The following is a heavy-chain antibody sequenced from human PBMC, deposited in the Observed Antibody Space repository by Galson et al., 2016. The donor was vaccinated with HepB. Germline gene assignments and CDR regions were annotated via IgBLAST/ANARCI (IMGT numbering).Heavy chain of an antibody. CDR1: GGSFSDDTW. CDR2: IHHSGST. CDR3: ARGGNWVFDD. V-gene: IGHV4-4*02. Sequence: SETLSLTCAVSGGSFSDDTWWTWVLQPPGKGLEWIGEIHHSGSTNCNPSLKSRVTISVDRSKHQFSLKLSSVTAADTALYYCARGGNWVFDDWGQGTLVTVSS. J-gene: IGHJ4*02. D-gene: IGHD7-27*01.